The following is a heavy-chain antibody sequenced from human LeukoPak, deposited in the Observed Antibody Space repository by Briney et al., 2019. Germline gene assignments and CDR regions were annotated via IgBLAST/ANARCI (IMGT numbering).Heavy chain of an antibody. D-gene: IGHD1-26*01. Sequence: GGSLRLSCAASGFTFSSYGMHWVRQAPGKGLEWVAVISYDGSNKYYGDSVKGRFTISRDNSKNTLYLRMNSLRAEDTAVYYCAKISSFRTGASGSYHYWGQGTLVTVSS. CDR1: GFTFSSYG. V-gene: IGHV3-30*18. J-gene: IGHJ4*02. CDR2: ISYDGSNK. CDR3: AKISSFRTGASGSYHY.